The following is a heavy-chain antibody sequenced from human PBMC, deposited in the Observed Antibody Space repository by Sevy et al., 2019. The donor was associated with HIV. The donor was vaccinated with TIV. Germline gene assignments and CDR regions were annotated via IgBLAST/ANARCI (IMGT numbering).Heavy chain of an antibody. V-gene: IGHV4-39*01. Sequence: SETLSLTCTVSGGSISSSSYYWGWIRQPPGKGLEGIGSIYYSGSSYYNPSLKSPVTISVDTSKNQFSLKLSSVTAADTAVYYCARRGYCGGDRMDDYWGQGTLVTVSS. CDR3: ARRGYCGGDRMDDY. D-gene: IGHD2-21*02. J-gene: IGHJ4*02. CDR2: IYYSGSS. CDR1: GGSISSSSYY.